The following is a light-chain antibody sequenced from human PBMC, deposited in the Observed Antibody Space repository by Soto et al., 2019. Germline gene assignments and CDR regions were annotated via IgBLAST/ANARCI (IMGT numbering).Light chain of an antibody. CDR3: QQYDSSPIT. Sequence: EIVLTQSPGTLSLSPGERATLSCRASQSVSSSYLAWYQQKPGQAPRLLIYGASSRATGIPDRFSGSGSGTDFTLNISRLEPEDFAVYYCQQYDSSPITFGGGTKVEI. J-gene: IGKJ4*01. CDR1: QSVSSSY. V-gene: IGKV3-20*01. CDR2: GAS.